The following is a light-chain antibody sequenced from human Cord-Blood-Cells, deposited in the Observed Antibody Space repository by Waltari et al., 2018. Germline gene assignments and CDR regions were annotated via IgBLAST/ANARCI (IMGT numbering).Light chain of an antibody. V-gene: IGKV4-1*01. J-gene: IGKJ2*01. CDR2: WAS. CDR3: QQYYSTPYT. CDR1: KSVLYSSNNKTY. Sequence: DIVMTQSPDSLAVSLGERATINCKPSKSVLYSSNNKTYLSWYQQKPGQPPKLLIYWASTRESGVPDRFSGSGSGTDFTLTISSLQAEDVAVYYCQQYYSTPYTFGQGTKLEIK.